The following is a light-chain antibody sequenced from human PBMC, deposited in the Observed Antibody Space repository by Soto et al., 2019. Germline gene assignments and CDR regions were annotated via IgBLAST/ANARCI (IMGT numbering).Light chain of an antibody. CDR1: QSLLYSSNNRDY. V-gene: IGKV4-1*01. J-gene: IGKJ2*01. CDR3: KQYYTPPYT. CDR2: WAS. Sequence: DIVMTQSPDSLAVSLGERATINCKSSQSLLYSSNNRDYLAWHQQKPGQPPKVLIYWASTRESGVPDRFSGSGSGTEFTLTISSLQAEDVAVYYCKQYYTPPYTFGQGTKLEIK.